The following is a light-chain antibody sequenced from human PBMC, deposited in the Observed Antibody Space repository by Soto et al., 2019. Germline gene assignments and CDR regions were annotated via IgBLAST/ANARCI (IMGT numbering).Light chain of an antibody. CDR2: WAS. Sequence: DIVMTQSPDSLAVSLGERATINCKSSQSVLYSSNNNNYLAWYQQKTGQPPKLLVSWASSRESGVPDRFSGSGSGTDFTLTINRLQAEDVAVYYCQQYYTTPLTFGGGTNVEIK. CDR3: QQYYTTPLT. J-gene: IGKJ4*01. CDR1: QSVLYSSNNNNY. V-gene: IGKV4-1*01.